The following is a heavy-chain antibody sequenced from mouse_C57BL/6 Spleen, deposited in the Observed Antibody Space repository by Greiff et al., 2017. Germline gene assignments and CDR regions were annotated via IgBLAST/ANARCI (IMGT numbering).Heavy chain of an antibody. Sequence: QVQLQQSGAELARPGASVKMSCKASGYTITSYTMHWVKQRPGQGLEWIGYINPSSGYTKYTQQFQDKATLTADKSSSTAYMQLSSLTSEDSAFYYCARIDNSSTGTGYAMDYWGQGTSVTVSS. J-gene: IGHJ4*01. CDR2: INPSSGYT. D-gene: IGHD4-1*02. CDR1: GYTITSYT. CDR3: ARIDNSSTGTGYAMDY. V-gene: IGHV1-4*01.